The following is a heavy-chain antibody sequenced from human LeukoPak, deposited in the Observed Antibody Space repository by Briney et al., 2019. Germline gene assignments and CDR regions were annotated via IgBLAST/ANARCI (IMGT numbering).Heavy chain of an antibody. Sequence: PGGSLRLSCAASGFTFSSYGMHWVRQAPGKGLEWLALIRYDGSNKSYADSVKGRFTISRDNSKKTLYLQMNSLRAEDTAVYYCAKDRGDFGDYVGFDYWVQGTLVSVSS. CDR1: GFTFSSYG. V-gene: IGHV3-30*02. CDR2: IRYDGSNK. CDR3: AKDRGDFGDYVGFDY. D-gene: IGHD4-17*01. J-gene: IGHJ4*02.